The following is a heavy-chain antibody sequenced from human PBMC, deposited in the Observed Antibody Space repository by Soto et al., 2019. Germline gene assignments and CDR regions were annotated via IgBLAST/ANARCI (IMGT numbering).Heavy chain of an antibody. CDR1: GFTFSSYS. D-gene: IGHD2-15*01. V-gene: IGHV3-21*01. CDR3: ARDTPRRVSPNNWFDP. Sequence: PEGALRLSCAASGFTFSSYSMNWVRQAPGKGLEWVSSISSSSSYIYYADSVKGRFTISRDNAKNSLYLQMNSLRAEDTAVYYCARDTPRRVSPNNWFDPWGQGTLVTVSS. CDR2: ISSSSSYI. J-gene: IGHJ5*02.